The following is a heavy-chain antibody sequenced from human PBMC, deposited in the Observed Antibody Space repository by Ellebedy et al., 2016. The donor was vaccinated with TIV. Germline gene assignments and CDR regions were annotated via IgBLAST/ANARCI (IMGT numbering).Heavy chain of an antibody. CDR3: ARGYDILTSFDS. J-gene: IGHJ4*02. CDR1: GASISSYY. CDR2: IFNSGST. D-gene: IGHD3-9*01. Sequence: SETLSLTXTASGASISSYYWNWIRQSPGKGLEWIGYIFNSGSTNYNPSLKSRVTISVDTSKNQFSLNLRSVTAADTAVYYCARGYDILTSFDSWGQGTLVTVSS. V-gene: IGHV4-59*01.